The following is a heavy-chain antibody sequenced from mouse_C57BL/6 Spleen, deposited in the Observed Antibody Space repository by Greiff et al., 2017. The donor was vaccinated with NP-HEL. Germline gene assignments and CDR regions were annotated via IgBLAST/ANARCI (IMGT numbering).Heavy chain of an antibody. CDR1: GFTFSDYG. Sequence: EVKVVESGGGLVQPGGSLKLSCAASGFTFSDYGMAWVRQAPRKGPEWVAFISNLAYSIYYADTVTGRFTISRENAKNTLYLEMSSLRSEDTAMYYCARHNSEDAMDYWGQGTSVTVSS. CDR3: ARHNSEDAMDY. CDR2: ISNLAYSI. J-gene: IGHJ4*01. V-gene: IGHV5-15*01.